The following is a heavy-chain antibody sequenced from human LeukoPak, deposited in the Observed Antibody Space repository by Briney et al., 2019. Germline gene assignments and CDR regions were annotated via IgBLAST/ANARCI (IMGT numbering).Heavy chain of an antibody. D-gene: IGHD4-17*01. V-gene: IGHV3-53*01. CDR2: IYNGGSI. CDR1: GFTVSSNY. J-gene: IGHJ4*02. Sequence: GGSLRLSCAASGFTVSSNYMNWVRQAPGKGLEWVSVIYNGGSIHYADSVKGRFTISSDNSQNTVYLQMNSLRAEDTAVYYCILTTVTTSVGYWGQGTLATVSS. CDR3: ILTTVTTSVGY.